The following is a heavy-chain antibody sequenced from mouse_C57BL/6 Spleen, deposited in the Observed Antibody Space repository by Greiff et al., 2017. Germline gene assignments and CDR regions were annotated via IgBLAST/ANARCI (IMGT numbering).Heavy chain of an antibody. V-gene: IGHV1-26*01. CDR3: ARTPIYYDYDDAMDY. CDR2: INPNNGGT. D-gene: IGHD2-4*01. J-gene: IGHJ4*01. CDR1: GYTFTDYY. Sequence: VQLQQSGPELVKPGASVKISCKASGYTFTDYYMNWVKQSHGKSLEWIGDINPNNGGTSYNQKFKGKATLTVAKSPSTAYMELRSLTSEDSAVYYCARTPIYYDYDDAMDYWGQGTSGTVSS.